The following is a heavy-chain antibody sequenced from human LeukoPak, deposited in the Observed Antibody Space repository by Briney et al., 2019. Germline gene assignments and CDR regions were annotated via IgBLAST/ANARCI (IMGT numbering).Heavy chain of an antibody. V-gene: IGHV4-59*01. CDR3: AREHNLDYYDSSGRQFRILI. CDR2: IYYSGST. CDR1: GGSISSYY. Sequence: PSETLSLTCTVSGGSISSYYWSWIRQPPGKGLEWIGYIYYSGSTNYNPSLKSRVTISVDTSKNQFSLKLSSVTAADTAVYYCAREHNLDYYDSSGRQFRILIWGQGTLVTVSS. J-gene: IGHJ4*02. D-gene: IGHD3-22*01.